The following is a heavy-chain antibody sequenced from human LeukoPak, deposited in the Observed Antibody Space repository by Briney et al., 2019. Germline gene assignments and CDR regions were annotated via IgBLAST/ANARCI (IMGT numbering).Heavy chain of an antibody. V-gene: IGHV3-13*01. J-gene: IGHJ4*02. Sequence: GGSLRLSCAASGFTFSSYDMHWVRQATAKGLEWVSAIGTAGDTYYPGSVKGRFTISRENAKNSLYLQMNSLRAGDTAVYYCARGGSSSTLFIDYWGQGTLVTVSS. CDR2: IGTAGDT. D-gene: IGHD6-6*01. CDR3: ARGGSSSTLFIDY. CDR1: GFTFSSYD.